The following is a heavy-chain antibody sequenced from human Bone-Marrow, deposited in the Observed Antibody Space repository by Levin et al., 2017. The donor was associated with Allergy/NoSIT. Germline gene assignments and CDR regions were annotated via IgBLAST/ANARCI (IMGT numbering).Heavy chain of an antibody. J-gene: IGHJ6*02. Sequence: GGSLRLSCAVSGFTLDDYTMHWVRQAPGKGLEWVSLIRWDGVSTYYADSVKGRFTISRDKSNHSLYLQMNSLRSEDTALYYCAKDLETTTVIGPFPYYGMDVWGQGTTVTVSS. CDR1: GFTLDDYT. V-gene: IGHV3-43*01. CDR3: AKDLETTTVIGPFPYYGMDV. D-gene: IGHD4-17*01. CDR2: IRWDGVST.